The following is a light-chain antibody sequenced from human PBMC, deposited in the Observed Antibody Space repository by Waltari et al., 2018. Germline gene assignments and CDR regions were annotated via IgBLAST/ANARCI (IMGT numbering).Light chain of an antibody. Sequence: DIQMTQSPSSLSASVGDRVTITCRASQSISTYLNWYKQKPGKAPKFLIYAASTLQSGVPSRFSGSGSGTDFTLTISSLQPEDFATYYCQESYSSPWTFGQGTKVEIK. CDR2: AAS. J-gene: IGKJ1*01. CDR3: QESYSSPWT. CDR1: QSISTY. V-gene: IGKV1-39*01.